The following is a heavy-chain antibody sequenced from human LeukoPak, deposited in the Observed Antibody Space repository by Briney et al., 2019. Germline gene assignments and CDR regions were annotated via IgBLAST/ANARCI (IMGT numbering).Heavy chain of an antibody. V-gene: IGHV5-51*01. CDR2: IYPGDSDT. CDR3: ARLPLYYGMDV. Sequence: GESLKISCKGSGYSFTSYWIGWVRQMPGRGLERMGIIYPGDSDTRYSPSFQGQVTISADKSISTAYLQWSGLKASDTAMYYCARLPLYYGMDVWGQGTTVTVSS. J-gene: IGHJ6*02. CDR1: GYSFTSYW.